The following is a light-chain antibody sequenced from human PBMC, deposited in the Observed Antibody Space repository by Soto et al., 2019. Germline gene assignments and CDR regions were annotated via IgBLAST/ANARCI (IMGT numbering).Light chain of an antibody. V-gene: IGKV1-39*01. Sequence: DIQMTQSPSSLSASVGDTVTITCRASQSIGKHLNWYQQKPGKAPKFLIYAASSLQSGVPSRFSGSGSGTDFTLTVNSLQPEDFATYYCQQAYSSAITFGQGTRLEIK. J-gene: IGKJ5*01. CDR3: QQAYSSAIT. CDR1: QSIGKH. CDR2: AAS.